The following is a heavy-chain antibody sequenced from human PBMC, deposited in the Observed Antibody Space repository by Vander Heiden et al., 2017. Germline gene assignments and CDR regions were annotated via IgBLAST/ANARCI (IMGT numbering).Heavy chain of an antibody. D-gene: IGHD3-3*01. V-gene: IGHV3-21*01. CDR3: ARVWVGYDPAPYFDY. Sequence: EVQLVESGGGLVKPGGSLRLSCAASGFTFSRYSMNWVRQAPGKGLEWVSSISSSSSYIYYADSVKGRFTISRDNAKNSLYLQMNSLRAEDTAVYYCARVWVGYDPAPYFDYWGQGTLVTVSS. CDR1: GFTFSRYS. CDR2: ISSSSSYI. J-gene: IGHJ4*02.